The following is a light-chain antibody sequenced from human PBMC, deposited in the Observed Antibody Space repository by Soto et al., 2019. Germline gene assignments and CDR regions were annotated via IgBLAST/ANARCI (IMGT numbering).Light chain of an antibody. CDR2: DVS. Sequence: QSALTQPPSVSGSPGQSVTISCSGTIDDVTAYYRVSWYQQTPGTAPKLMIYDVSNRPSGVPDRFSGSRSGNTASLTISGLQAEDEGDYYCSVYTRTSTYVVGTGTKLTVL. CDR1: IDDVTAYYR. CDR3: SVYTRTSTYV. V-gene: IGLV2-18*01. J-gene: IGLJ1*01.